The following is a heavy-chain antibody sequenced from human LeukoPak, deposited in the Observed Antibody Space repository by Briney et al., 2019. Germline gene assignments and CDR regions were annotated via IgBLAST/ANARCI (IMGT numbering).Heavy chain of an antibody. CDR3: ARDYSSGGLGYYYYYGMDV. Sequence: ASVKVSCKASGYTFTSYGISWARQAPGQGLEWMGWISAYNGNTNYAQKLQGRVTMTTDTSTSTAYMELRSLRSDDTAVYYCARDYSSGGLGYYYYYGMDVWGQGTTVTVSS. J-gene: IGHJ6*02. V-gene: IGHV1-18*01. D-gene: IGHD2-15*01. CDR2: ISAYNGNT. CDR1: GYTFTSYG.